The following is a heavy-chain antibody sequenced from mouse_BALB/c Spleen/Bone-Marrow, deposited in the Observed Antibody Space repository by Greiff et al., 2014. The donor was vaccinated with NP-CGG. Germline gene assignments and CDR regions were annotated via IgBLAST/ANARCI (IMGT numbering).Heavy chain of an antibody. Sequence: EVKLMESGGGLVKPGGSLKLSCAASGFAFSSYDMSWVRQTPEKRLEGVAYISSGGGSTYYPDTVKGRFTISRDNAKNTLYLQMSSLKSEDTAMYYCARHRQLTTANWGQGTLVTVSA. CDR2: ISSGGGST. V-gene: IGHV5-12-1*01. CDR1: GFAFSSYD. J-gene: IGHJ3*01. D-gene: IGHD1-1*01. CDR3: ARHRQLTTAN.